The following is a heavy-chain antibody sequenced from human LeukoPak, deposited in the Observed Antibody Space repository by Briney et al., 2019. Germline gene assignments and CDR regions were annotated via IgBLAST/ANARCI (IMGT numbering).Heavy chain of an antibody. CDR3: TRESGAFSPFGF. CDR1: GGSIITTNW. CDR2: VHLNGAT. D-gene: IGHD1-26*01. J-gene: IGHJ4*02. Sequence: PSGTLSLTCAVSGGSIITTNWWSWVRQPPGKGLEWIGEVHLNGATHYDPSLGSRVSMSIDKSKNHMSLKLTSVTAADTVIYYCTRESGAFSPFGFWGQGTLVTVSS. V-gene: IGHV4-4*02.